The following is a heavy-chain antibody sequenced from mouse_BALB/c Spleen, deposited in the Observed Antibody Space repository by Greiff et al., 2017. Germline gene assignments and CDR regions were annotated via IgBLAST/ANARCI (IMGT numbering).Heavy chain of an antibody. J-gene: IGHJ1*01. Sequence: EVKVVESGGGLVKPGGSLKLSCAASGFTFSSYAMSWVRQTPEKRLEWVASISSGGSTYYPDSVKGRFTISRDNARNILYLQMISLRSEDTAMYYCARVDDAAPYWYFDVWGAGTTVTVSS. CDR3: ARVDDAAPYWYFDV. CDR1: GFTFSSYA. V-gene: IGHV5-6-5*01. CDR2: ISSGGST. D-gene: IGHD3-1*01.